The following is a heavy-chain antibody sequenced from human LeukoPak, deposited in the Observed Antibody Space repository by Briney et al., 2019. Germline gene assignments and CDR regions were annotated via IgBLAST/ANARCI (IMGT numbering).Heavy chain of an antibody. CDR3: AREPAYSSSWYTRVGYYCYYMDV. J-gene: IGHJ6*03. CDR1: GFTFSSYS. V-gene: IGHV3-21*01. D-gene: IGHD6-13*01. CDR2: ISSSSSYI. Sequence: GGSLRLSCAASGFTFSSYSMNWVRQAPGKGLEWVSSISSSSSYIYYADSVKGRFTISRDNAKNSLYLQMNSLRAEDTAVYYCAREPAYSSSWYTRVGYYCYYMDVWGKGTTVTVSS.